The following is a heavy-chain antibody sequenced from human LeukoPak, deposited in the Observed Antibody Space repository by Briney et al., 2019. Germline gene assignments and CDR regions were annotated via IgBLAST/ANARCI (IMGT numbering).Heavy chain of an antibody. Sequence: GRSLRLSCAASGFTFDDYAMHWVRQAPGKGLEWVSGISWNSGSIGYADSVKGRFTISRDNAKNSLYLQMNSLRAEDTALYYCAKGAVAGPTSPGAPDYWGQGTLVTVSS. D-gene: IGHD6-19*01. CDR3: AKGAVAGPTSPGAPDY. V-gene: IGHV3-9*01. J-gene: IGHJ4*02. CDR1: GFTFDDYA. CDR2: ISWNSGSI.